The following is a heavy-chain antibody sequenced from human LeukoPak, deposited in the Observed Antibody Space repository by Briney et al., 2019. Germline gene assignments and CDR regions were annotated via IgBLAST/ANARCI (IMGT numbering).Heavy chain of an antibody. J-gene: IGHJ6*03. CDR2: ISGSGGST. D-gene: IGHD2-2*01. V-gene: IGHV3-23*01. CDR3: AKDRDQEYYYYYMDV. Sequence: GGSLRLSCAASGFTLSSYAMSWVRQAPGKVLEWVSAISGSGGSTYYADSVKGRFTISRDNSKNTLYLQMNSLRADDTAVYYCAKDRDQEYYYYYMDVWGKGTTVTVSS. CDR1: GFTLSSYA.